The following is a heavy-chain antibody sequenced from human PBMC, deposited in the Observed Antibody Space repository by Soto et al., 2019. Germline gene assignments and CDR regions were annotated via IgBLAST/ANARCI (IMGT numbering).Heavy chain of an antibody. J-gene: IGHJ3*02. CDR3: AKALYYYDSSGYYLDAFDI. V-gene: IGHV3-53*01. CDR2: IGSGGST. Sequence: GGSLRLSCAASGFTVSSSYMSWVRQAPEKGLGFASVIGSGGSTYYADSVKGRFTISRDNSKNTLYLQMNSLRAEDTAVYYCAKALYYYDSSGYYLDAFDIWGQGTMVTVSS. D-gene: IGHD3-22*01. CDR1: GFTVSSSY.